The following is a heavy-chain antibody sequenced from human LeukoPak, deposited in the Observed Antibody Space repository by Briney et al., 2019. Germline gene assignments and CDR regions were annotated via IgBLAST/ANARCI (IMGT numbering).Heavy chain of an antibody. V-gene: IGHV3-30*18. J-gene: IGHJ6*03. CDR2: ISYDGSNK. Sequence: GGSLRLSCAASGFTFSSYGMHWVRQAPGKGLEWVAVISYDGSNKHYADSVKGRFTISRDNSKNTLYLQMNSLRAEDTAVYYCANGYCTNGVCYPYYYYYMDVWGKGTTVTVSS. CDR1: GFTFSSYG. CDR3: ANGYCTNGVCYPYYYYYMDV. D-gene: IGHD2-8*01.